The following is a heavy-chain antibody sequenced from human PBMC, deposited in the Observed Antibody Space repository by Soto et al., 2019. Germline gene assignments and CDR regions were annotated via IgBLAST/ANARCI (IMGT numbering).Heavy chain of an antibody. D-gene: IGHD6-19*01. Sequence: QVQLVQSGAEVKKPGASVKVSCKASGYTFTGYYMHWVRQAPGQGLEWMGWINPNSGGTNYAQKFKGWVTMTRDTSISTAYMELSRLRSDDTAVYYCARGFAQWLVSDAFDIWGQGTMVTVSS. CDR2: INPNSGGT. V-gene: IGHV1-2*04. J-gene: IGHJ3*02. CDR3: ARGFAQWLVSDAFDI. CDR1: GYTFTGYY.